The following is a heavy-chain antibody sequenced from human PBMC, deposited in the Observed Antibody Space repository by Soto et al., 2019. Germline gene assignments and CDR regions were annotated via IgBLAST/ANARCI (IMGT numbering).Heavy chain of an antibody. V-gene: IGHV4-30-4*01. CDR2: IYYSGST. CDR1: GGSISSGDYW. J-gene: IGHJ4*02. D-gene: IGHD6-13*01. Sequence: TLYPTCTVSGGSISSGDYWLSWIRQPPVKGLEWIGYIYYSGSTYYNPSLKSRVTISVDTSRNQFSLKLSSVTAADTAVYYCARVVRAAWDYFDYWGQGTLVTVSS. CDR3: ARVVRAAWDYFDY.